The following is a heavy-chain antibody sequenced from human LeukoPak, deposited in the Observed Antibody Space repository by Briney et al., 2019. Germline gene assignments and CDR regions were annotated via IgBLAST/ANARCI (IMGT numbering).Heavy chain of an antibody. D-gene: IGHD6-13*01. CDR2: INSDGSST. CDR1: GFTLSSYW. V-gene: IGHV3-74*01. J-gene: IGHJ4*02. Sequence: GGSLRLSCAPSGFTLSSYWMHWVRQAPGKGLVWVSRINSDGSSTSYADSVKGRFTISRDNAKNTLYLQMNSLRAEDTAVYSCARVKYSSSWYNFDYWGQGTLVTVSS. CDR3: ARVKYSSSWYNFDY.